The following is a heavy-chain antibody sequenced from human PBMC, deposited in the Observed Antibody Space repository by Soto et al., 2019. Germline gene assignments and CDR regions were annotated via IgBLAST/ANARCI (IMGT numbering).Heavy chain of an antibody. V-gene: IGHV3-30-3*01. CDR3: ARDLGYYDSGSYSNYYYGMDV. CDR1: GFTFSSYA. Sequence: PGGSLRLSCAASGFTFSSYAMHWVSQAPGKGLEWVAIISYDGSNKYYADSVKGRFTISRDNSKNTLYLQMNSLRAEDTAVYYCARDLGYYDSGSYSNYYYGMDVWGQGTTVTVSS. J-gene: IGHJ6*02. D-gene: IGHD3-10*01. CDR2: ISYDGSNK.